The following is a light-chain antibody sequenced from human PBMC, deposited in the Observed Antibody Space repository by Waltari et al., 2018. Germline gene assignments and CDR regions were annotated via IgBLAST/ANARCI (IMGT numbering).Light chain of an antibody. CDR1: KSVFYSSNNKNH. V-gene: IGKV4-1*01. CDR2: WAS. J-gene: IGKJ2*01. Sequence: DIVMTQSPDSLAVSLGERATINCKSSKSVFYSSNNKNHLAWYQQKPGQSPKRLIYWASTRESGVPDRFSGSGSGTDFTLTISSLQAEDVAVYYCQQYFGTPPYTFGQGTKLEIK. CDR3: QQYFGTPPYT.